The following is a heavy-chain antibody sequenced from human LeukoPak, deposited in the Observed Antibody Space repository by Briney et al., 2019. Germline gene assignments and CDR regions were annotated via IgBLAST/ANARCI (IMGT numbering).Heavy chain of an antibody. Sequence: GGSLRLSCAASGFTFSSYAVSWVRQAPGVGLEWVSTISGRGGSTFYADSVKGRFTISRDNSRNTLYLQLNSLGADDTAVYYCAKIAPWGAVTTTDGFDYWGQGTLVTVSS. CDR2: ISGRGGST. V-gene: IGHV3-23*01. J-gene: IGHJ4*02. CDR1: GFTFSSYA. CDR3: AKIAPWGAVTTTDGFDY. D-gene: IGHD4-17*01.